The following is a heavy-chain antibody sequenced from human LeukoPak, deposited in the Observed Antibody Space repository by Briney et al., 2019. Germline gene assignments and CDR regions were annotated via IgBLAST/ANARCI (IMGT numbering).Heavy chain of an antibody. CDR2: INPNSGDT. J-gene: IGHJ4*02. CDR1: GYTFTGYY. CDR3: ARGQQLASN. Sequence: ASVKVSRKASGYTFTGYYMHWVRQAPGQGLEWMGWINPNSGDTNYAQKFQGRVTMTREMSISTAYMELSRLRSDDTAVYYCARGQQLASNWGQGTLVTVSS. V-gene: IGHV1-2*02. D-gene: IGHD6-13*01.